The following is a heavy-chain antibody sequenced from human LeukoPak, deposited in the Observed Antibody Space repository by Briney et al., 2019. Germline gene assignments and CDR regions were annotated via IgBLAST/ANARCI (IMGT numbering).Heavy chain of an antibody. CDR1: GFTFTSYY. V-gene: IGHV1-46*01. D-gene: IGHD3-9*01. J-gene: IGHJ4*02. Sequence: GGSLRLSCAASGFTFTSYYMHWVRQAPGQGLEWMGIINPSGGSASYAQKFQGRVTMTRDTSTSTVYMELSSLRSEDTAVYYCARDDIGHYWGQGTLVTVSS. CDR2: INPSGGSA. CDR3: ARDDIGHY.